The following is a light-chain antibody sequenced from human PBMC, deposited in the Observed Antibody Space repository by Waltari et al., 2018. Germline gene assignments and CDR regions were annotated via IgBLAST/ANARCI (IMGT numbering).Light chain of an antibody. CDR3: SSYTTSSTLGV. V-gene: IGLV2-14*01. CDR2: EVS. J-gene: IGLJ3*02. Sequence: QSALTQPASVSGSPGQSITISCTGTSSDVGAYNYVSWYQHHPGKAPKVMIYEVSNRPVGVSNRFSGCKSANTASLTISGLQAEDEADYYCSSYTTSSTLGVFGGGTKLTVL. CDR1: SSDVGAYNY.